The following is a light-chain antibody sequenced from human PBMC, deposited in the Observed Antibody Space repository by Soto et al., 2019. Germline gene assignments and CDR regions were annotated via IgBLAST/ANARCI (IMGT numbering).Light chain of an antibody. CDR1: QMISTW. V-gene: IGKV1-5*01. CDR2: DAS. Sequence: DIQMTQSPSTLSASVGDGFTITCMASQMISTWLAWYQQKPGKAPKLLISDASSLETGVPSRFSGSGSGTEFSLAINSLQPDDSATYYCQPYADSFWTVGPGTKVEIK. J-gene: IGKJ1*01. CDR3: QPYADSFWT.